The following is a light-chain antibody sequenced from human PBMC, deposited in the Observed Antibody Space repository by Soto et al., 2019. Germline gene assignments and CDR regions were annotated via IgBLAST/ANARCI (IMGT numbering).Light chain of an antibody. CDR2: DVT. V-gene: IGLV2-11*01. J-gene: IGLJ3*02. Sequence: QSVLAQPRSVSGSPGQSVTLSCTGTSSDVGGYDFVSWYQQYPGKAPKLIIFDVTERTSGVPDRFSGSKSGNSASLTTSGLQAEDEADYYCSAYAGSYILGVFGGGTKLTVL. CDR1: SSDVGGYDF. CDR3: SAYAGSYILGV.